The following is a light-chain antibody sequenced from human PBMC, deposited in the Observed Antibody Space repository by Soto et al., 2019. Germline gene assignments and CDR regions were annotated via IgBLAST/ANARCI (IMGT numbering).Light chain of an antibody. CDR1: SSDIGRYNF. V-gene: IGLV2-14*03. Sequence: QSALTQPASVSGSPGQSITISCTGTSSDIGRYNFVSWYQHHPGKAPKLLIYGNSNRPSGVPDRFSGSKSGTSASLAITGLQAEDEADYYCQSYDSSLSGYVFGTGTKLTVL. J-gene: IGLJ1*01. CDR2: GNS. CDR3: QSYDSSLSGYV.